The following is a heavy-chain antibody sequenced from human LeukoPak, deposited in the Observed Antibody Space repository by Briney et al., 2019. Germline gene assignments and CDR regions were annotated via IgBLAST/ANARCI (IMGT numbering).Heavy chain of an antibody. CDR1: GFTFSSYA. J-gene: IGHJ6*03. V-gene: IGHV3-30*01. CDR3: ARVQYSSSSWSGYYYYYMDV. Sequence: PGRSLRLSCAASGFTFSSYAMHWVRQAPGKGLEWVAVISYDGSNKYYADSVKGRFTISRDNSKNTLCLQMNSLRAEDTAVYYCARVQYSSSSWSGYYYYYMDVWGKGTTVTVSS. CDR2: ISYDGSNK. D-gene: IGHD6-6*01.